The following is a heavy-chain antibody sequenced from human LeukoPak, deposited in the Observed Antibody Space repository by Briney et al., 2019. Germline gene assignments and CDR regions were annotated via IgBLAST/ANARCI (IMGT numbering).Heavy chain of an antibody. D-gene: IGHD2-2*01. CDR3: ARGQSSLGAFDI. Sequence: SETLSLTCTVSGGSISSYYWSWIRQPPGKGLEWIGYIYYSGSTNYNPSLKSRVTISVDTSKNQFSLKLNSVTAADTAVYYCARGQSSLGAFDIWGQGTMVTVSS. J-gene: IGHJ3*02. CDR1: GGSISSYY. V-gene: IGHV4-59*01. CDR2: IYYSGST.